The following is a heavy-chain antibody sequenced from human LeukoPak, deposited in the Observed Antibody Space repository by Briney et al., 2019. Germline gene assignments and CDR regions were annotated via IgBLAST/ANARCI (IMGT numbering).Heavy chain of an antibody. D-gene: IGHD6-13*01. CDR3: ARGGSSWSLEEGFDY. J-gene: IGHJ4*02. CDR1: GGSISSYY. V-gene: IGHV4-4*07. CDR2: IYTSGST. Sequence: PSETLSLTCTVSGGSISSYYWSWIRQPAGKGLEWIGRIYTSGSTNYNPSLKSRVTMPVDTSKNQFSLKLSSVTAADTAVYYCARGGSSWSLEEGFDYWGQGTLVTVSS.